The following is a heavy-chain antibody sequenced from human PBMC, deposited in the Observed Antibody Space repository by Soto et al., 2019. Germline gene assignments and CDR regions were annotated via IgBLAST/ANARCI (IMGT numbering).Heavy chain of an antibody. J-gene: IGHJ4*02. D-gene: IGHD6-19*01. CDR3: ARRAAWMVNAIDY. CDR1: GGSFSGYY. V-gene: IGHV4-34*01. Sequence: PSETLSLTCAVYGGSFSGYYWSWIRQPPGKGLEWIGEINHSGSTNYNPSLKSRVTISVDTSKNQFSLKLSSVTAADTAVYYCARRAAWMVNAIDYWGQGTLVTVSS. CDR2: INHSGST.